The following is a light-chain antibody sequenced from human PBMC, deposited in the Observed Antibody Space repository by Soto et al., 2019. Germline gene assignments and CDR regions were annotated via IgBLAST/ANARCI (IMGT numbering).Light chain of an antibody. CDR3: QSYHSSPVV. Sequence: NFMLTQPHSVSESPGKTVTISCTRSSGSIASNYVQWFQQRPGSAPTTVIYEDNQRPSGVPDRFSGSIDSSSNSASLTISGLKTEDEADYYRQSYHSSPVVFGGGTKLTVL. CDR1: SGSIASNY. V-gene: IGLV6-57*03. J-gene: IGLJ2*01. CDR2: EDN.